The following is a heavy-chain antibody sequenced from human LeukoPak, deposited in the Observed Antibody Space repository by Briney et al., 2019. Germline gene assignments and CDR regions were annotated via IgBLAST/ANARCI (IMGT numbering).Heavy chain of an antibody. V-gene: IGHV1-2*06. CDR3: ARDHDSGSYPDY. Sequence: ASVTVSCTASGYTFTVYYMHWVRQAPGQGLEWMGRINPNSGGTNYAQKLQGRVTMTTDTSTSTAYMELRSLRSDDTAVYYCARDHDSGSYPDYWGQGTLVTVSS. J-gene: IGHJ4*02. CDR2: INPNSGGT. D-gene: IGHD1-26*01. CDR1: GYTFTVYY.